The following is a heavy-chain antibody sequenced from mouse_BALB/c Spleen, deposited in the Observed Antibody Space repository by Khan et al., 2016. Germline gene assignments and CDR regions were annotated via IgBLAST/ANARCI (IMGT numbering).Heavy chain of an antibody. CDR1: GYTFTSYW. CDR3: AKVAYGSSYTADY. J-gene: IGHJ2*01. V-gene: IGHV1S81*02. CDR2: INPSNGRT. Sequence: QVQLQQPGAELVKPGASVKLSCKASGYTFTSYWMHWVKQRPGQGLEWIEEINPSNGRTNYSEKFRSKATLTVDRSSSTAYMQLSSLTSEDSAVYYCAKVAYGSSYTADYWGQGTTLTVSS. D-gene: IGHD1-1*01.